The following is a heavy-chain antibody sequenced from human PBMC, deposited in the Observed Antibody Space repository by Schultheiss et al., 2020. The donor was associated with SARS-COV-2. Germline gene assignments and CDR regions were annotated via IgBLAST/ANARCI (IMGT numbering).Heavy chain of an antibody. Sequence: GGSLRLSCAASGFTFSNAWMNWVRQAPGKGLEWVANIKNGEYYVDSVKGRFTISRDDARNSLYLQMSGLRAEDTAVYYCARDGAYYYDSSGLRHWGQGTLVTVSS. V-gene: IGHV3-7*01. CDR2: IKNGE. CDR1: GFTFSNAW. D-gene: IGHD3-22*01. CDR3: ARDGAYYYDSSGLRH. J-gene: IGHJ1*01.